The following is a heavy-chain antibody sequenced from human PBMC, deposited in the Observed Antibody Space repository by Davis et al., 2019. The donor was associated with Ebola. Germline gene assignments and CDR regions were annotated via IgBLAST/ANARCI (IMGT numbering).Heavy chain of an antibody. Sequence: SETLSLTCTVSGGSLSNYVWSWIRQPPGKGLEWVVYMYYSGYTSYNPSLKSRVSISLDTTKNQFSLKMTSVTAADTAVYYCARLARTALIDYHYFDIWGRGTLVTVPS. CDR3: ARLARTALIDYHYFDI. J-gene: IGHJ2*01. D-gene: IGHD2-21*02. CDR1: GGSLSNYV. V-gene: IGHV4-59*01. CDR2: MYYSGYT.